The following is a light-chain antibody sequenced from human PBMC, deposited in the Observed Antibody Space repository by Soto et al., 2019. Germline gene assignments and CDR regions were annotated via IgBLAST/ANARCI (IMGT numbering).Light chain of an antibody. V-gene: IGKV3-20*01. J-gene: IGKJ1*01. CDR1: QSVSSSY. CDR3: QEYGSSPLWT. CDR2: GAS. Sequence: EILVTQSPGTLSVSPGERATLSCRASQSVSSSYLAWYQQKPGQAPRLLIYGASSRATGIPDRFSGSGSGTDFTLTISRLEPEDLAVYYCQEYGSSPLWTFGQGTKVDIK.